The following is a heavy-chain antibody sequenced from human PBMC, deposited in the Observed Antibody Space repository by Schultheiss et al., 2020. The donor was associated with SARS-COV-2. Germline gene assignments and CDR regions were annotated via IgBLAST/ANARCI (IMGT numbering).Heavy chain of an antibody. D-gene: IGHD2-21*02. Sequence: GGSLRLSCAASGFTFSGSAMHWVRQASGKGLEWVGRIRSKANSYATAYAASVKGRFTISRDDSKNTAYLQMNSLKTEDTAVYYCTRHSSVVVTAIIVWGQGTLVTVSS. CDR3: TRHSSVVVTAIIV. CDR1: GFTFSGSA. V-gene: IGHV3-73*01. J-gene: IGHJ4*02. CDR2: IRSKANSYAT.